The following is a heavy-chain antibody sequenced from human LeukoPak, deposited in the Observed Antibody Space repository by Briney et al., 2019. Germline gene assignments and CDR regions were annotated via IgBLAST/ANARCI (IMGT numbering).Heavy chain of an antibody. D-gene: IGHD5-24*01. Sequence: SETLSLTCTVSGGSISSYYWSWIRQPPGKGLEWIGTIYYSGSTYYNPSLKSRVTISVDSSKNQFSLTLSSVTAADTAVYYCARHSGHGYNLTPFDYWGQGTPVTVSS. CDR1: GGSISSYY. CDR2: IYYSGST. J-gene: IGHJ4*02. CDR3: ARHSGHGYNLTPFDY. V-gene: IGHV4-59*04.